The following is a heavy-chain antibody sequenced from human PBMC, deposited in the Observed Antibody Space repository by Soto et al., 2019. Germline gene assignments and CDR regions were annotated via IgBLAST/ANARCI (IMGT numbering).Heavy chain of an antibody. CDR3: ARSGGIAVAGWFDP. CDR1: GGSISSGGYY. Sequence: QVQLQESGPGLVKPSQTLSLTCTVSGGSISSGGYYWSWIRQHPGKGLEWIGYIYYSGSTYYNPSLKSRVTISVDTSKNQFSLKLSSVTPADTAVYYCARSGGIAVAGWFDPWGQGTLVTVSS. V-gene: IGHV4-31*03. J-gene: IGHJ5*02. CDR2: IYYSGST. D-gene: IGHD6-19*01.